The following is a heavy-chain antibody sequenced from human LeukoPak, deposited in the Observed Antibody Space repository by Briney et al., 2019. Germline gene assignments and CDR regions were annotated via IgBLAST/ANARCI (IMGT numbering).Heavy chain of an antibody. CDR2: LSLKSGAT. CDR3: AARSPLYDILTGYSEGGDDY. J-gene: IGHJ4*02. D-gene: IGHD3-9*01. Sequence: ASVKVSCKASGDIFSSYYMHWVRQAPGQGLEWMAWLSLKSGATNYAQKFQGRVTLTRDTSISTAYMELSRLRSDDTAVYYCAARSPLYDILTGYSEGGDDYWGQGTLVTVSS. V-gene: IGHV1-2*02. CDR1: GDIFSSYY.